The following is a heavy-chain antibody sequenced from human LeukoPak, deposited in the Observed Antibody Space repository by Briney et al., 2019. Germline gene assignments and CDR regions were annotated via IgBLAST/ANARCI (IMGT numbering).Heavy chain of an antibody. V-gene: IGHV4-39*01. CDR2: IYYSGST. J-gene: IGHJ4*02. CDR3: ARIHDYYGSFDY. D-gene: IGHD3-10*01. CDR1: GGSISSSSYY. Sequence: SETLSLTCTVSGGSISSSSYYWGWIRQPPGKGLEWIGSIYYSGSTYYNPSLKSRVTISVDTSKNQFSLKLSSVTAADTAVYYCARIHDYYGSFDYWGEGTLVTVSS.